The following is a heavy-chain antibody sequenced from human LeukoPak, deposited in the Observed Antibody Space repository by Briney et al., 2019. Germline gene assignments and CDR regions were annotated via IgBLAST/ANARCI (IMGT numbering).Heavy chain of an antibody. J-gene: IGHJ5*02. CDR1: GYSFTSYW. V-gene: IGHV5-51*01. Sequence: GESLKISCKGSGYSFTSYWIGWVRQMPGKGLEWMGIIYPGDSDTRYSPSFQGQVTISADKSISTAYLQWSSLKASDTAMYCCARDRDSSSWYGGFDPWGQGTLVTVSA. D-gene: IGHD6-13*01. CDR3: ARDRDSSSWYGGFDP. CDR2: IYPGDSDT.